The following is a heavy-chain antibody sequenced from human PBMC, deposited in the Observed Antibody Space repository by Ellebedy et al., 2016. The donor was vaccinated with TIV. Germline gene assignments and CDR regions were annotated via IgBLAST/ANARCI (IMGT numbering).Heavy chain of an antibody. Sequence: GGSLRLSXAASGFTFSTYSINWVRQAPGKGLEWVSFISGSSSTIYYADSVKGRFTISRDNSKNTLYLQMNSLRAEDTAVYYCAKHDYCSITACPFDYWGQGTLVPVSS. CDR1: GFTFSTYS. D-gene: IGHD2-2*01. J-gene: IGHJ4*02. V-gene: IGHV3-48*04. CDR2: ISGSSSTI. CDR3: AKHDYCSITACPFDY.